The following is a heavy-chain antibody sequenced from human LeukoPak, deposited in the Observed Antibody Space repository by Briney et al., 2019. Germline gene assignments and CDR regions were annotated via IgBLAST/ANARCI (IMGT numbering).Heavy chain of an antibody. CDR1: GYTFTSYG. V-gene: IGHV1-18*04. CDR2: ISAYNGNT. Sequence: GASVKVSCKASGYTFTSYGISWVRQAPGQGLEWMGWISAYNGNTNYAQKLQGRVTMTTDTSTSTAYMELRSLRSDDTAAYYCARDMATYYGSGSSYDYWGQGTLVTVSS. CDR3: ARDMATYYGSGSSYDY. D-gene: IGHD3-10*01. J-gene: IGHJ4*02.